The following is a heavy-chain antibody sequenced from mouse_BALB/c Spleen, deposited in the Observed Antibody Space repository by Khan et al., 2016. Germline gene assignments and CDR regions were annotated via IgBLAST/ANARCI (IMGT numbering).Heavy chain of an antibody. CDR2: INPSSGNT. J-gene: IGHJ2*01. Sequence: VRLQQSGADLARPCASLSLSCTVSGYTFTIYTMHWVKQRPGQGLEWIGYINPSSGNTNYNQKFKDKATLTEDTSSSTANMQLSSLQTEESAGYYCARSRRMGDNYFFDYWGQGTTLTVSS. D-gene: IGHD1-3*01. CDR3: ARSRRMGDNYFFDY. CDR1: GYTFTIYT. V-gene: IGHV1-4*01.